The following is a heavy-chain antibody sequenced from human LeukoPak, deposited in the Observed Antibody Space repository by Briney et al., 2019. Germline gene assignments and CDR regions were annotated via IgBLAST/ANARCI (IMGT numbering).Heavy chain of an antibody. J-gene: IGHJ6*03. Sequence: PSETLSLTCTVSGGSISSSSYYWGWIRQPPGKGLEWIGSIYYSGSTYYNPSLKSRVTISVDTSKNQFSLKLSSVTAADTAVYYCSSSGWPKNYYYYMDVWGKGTTVTVSS. D-gene: IGHD6-19*01. CDR2: IYYSGST. CDR3: SSSGWPKNYYYYMDV. CDR1: GGSISSSSYY. V-gene: IGHV4-39*01.